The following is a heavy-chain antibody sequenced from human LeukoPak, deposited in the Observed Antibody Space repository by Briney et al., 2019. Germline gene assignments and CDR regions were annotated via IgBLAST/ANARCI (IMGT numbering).Heavy chain of an antibody. CDR2: IYSGGTT. J-gene: IGHJ5*02. CDR1: GFTVSTNC. D-gene: IGHD4-11*01. CDR3: ARDSPVTAGPFDP. Sequence: GGSLRLSCAASGFTVSTNCMTWVRQAPGKGLEWVSTIYSGGTTYYADSVMGRFTISRDNSKNTLYLQMNSLRAEDTAVYYCARDSPVTAGPFDPWGQGTLVTVSS. V-gene: IGHV3-53*01.